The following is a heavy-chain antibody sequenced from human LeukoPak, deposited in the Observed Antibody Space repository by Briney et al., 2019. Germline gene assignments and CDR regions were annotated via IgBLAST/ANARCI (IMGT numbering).Heavy chain of an antibody. J-gene: IGHJ4*02. V-gene: IGHV3-48*04. CDR2: ISSSSSTI. D-gene: IGHD3-22*01. Sequence: GGSLRLSCAASGFTFSSYSMNWVRQAPGKGLEWVSYISSSSSTIYYADSVKGRFTISRDNAKNSLYLQMNSLRAEDTAVYYCARDWYYDSSGYYLGYWGQGTLVTVSS. CDR1: GFTFSSYS. CDR3: ARDWYYDSSGYYLGY.